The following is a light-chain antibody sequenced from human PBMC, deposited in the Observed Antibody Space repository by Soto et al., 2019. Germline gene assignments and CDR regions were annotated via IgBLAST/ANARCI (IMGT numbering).Light chain of an antibody. CDR2: GAS. V-gene: IGKV3-20*01. CDR1: QSVSSSY. CDR3: HQYRNPFPNP. J-gene: IGKJ2*01. Sequence: EIVLTQSPGTPALSPGERATLSCRASQSVSSSYLAWYQQKPGQAPRVLIHGASSRATGIPDRFSGSGSGTDFTLTISRLEPEDFAVYFCHQYRNPFPNPFGQGPKLEIK.